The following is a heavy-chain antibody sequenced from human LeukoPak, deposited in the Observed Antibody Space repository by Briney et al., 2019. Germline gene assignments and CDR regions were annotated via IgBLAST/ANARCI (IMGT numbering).Heavy chain of an antibody. V-gene: IGHV4-39*01. CDR1: GGSISSSSDY. CDR2: IYYIGST. D-gene: IGHD2-15*01. Sequence: SETLSLTCTVSGGSISSSSDYWGWIRQPPGKGLEWVGSIYYIGSTYYNPSLKSRVTISVDPSKNQFSLKLSSVTAADTAVYYCASPKYCSGGSCYSGWYFDLWGRGTLVTVSS. J-gene: IGHJ2*01. CDR3: ASPKYCSGGSCYSGWYFDL.